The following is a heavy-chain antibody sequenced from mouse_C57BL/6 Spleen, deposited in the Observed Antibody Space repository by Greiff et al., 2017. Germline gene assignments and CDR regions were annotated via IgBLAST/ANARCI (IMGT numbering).Heavy chain of an antibody. CDR1: GYTFTSYG. CDR2: IYPRSGNT. Sequence: VKLQESGAELARPGASVKLSCKASGYTFTSYGISWVKQRTGQGLEWIGEIYPRSGNTYYNEKFKGKATLTADKSSSTAYMELRSLTSEDSAVYFCARWGYGSSYEGYWGQGTTLTVSS. CDR3: ARWGYGSSYEGY. V-gene: IGHV1-81*01. D-gene: IGHD1-1*01. J-gene: IGHJ2*01.